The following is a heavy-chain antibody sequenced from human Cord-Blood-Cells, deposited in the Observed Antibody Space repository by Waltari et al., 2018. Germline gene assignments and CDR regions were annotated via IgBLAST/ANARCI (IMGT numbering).Heavy chain of an antibody. CDR1: GGTFSRYA. Sequence: QVQLVQSGAEVKKPGSSVKVSCKASGGTFSRYAISWVRQAPGQGLEWMGGIIPIFGTANYAQKFQGRVTITADESTSTAYMELSSLRAEDTAVYYCARDLDLTGCSSTSCYDYWGQGTLVTVSS. J-gene: IGHJ4*02. D-gene: IGHD2-2*01. CDR3: ARDLDLTGCSSTSCYDY. V-gene: IGHV1-69*01. CDR2: IIPIFGTA.